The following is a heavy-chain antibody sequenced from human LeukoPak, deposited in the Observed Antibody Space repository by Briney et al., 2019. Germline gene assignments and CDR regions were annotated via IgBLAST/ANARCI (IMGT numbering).Heavy chain of an antibody. CDR3: AKRPRPAKKHGSGSYGVDY. CDR1: GFTFSSYS. D-gene: IGHD3-10*01. V-gene: IGHV3-21*01. J-gene: IGHJ4*02. CDR2: ISSSSSYI. Sequence: GGSLRLSCAASGFTFSSYSMNWVRQAPGKGLEWVSFISSSSSYIYYADSVKGRFTISRDNSKNTLYLQMNSLRAEDTAVYYCAKRPRPAKKHGSGSYGVDYWGQGTLVTVSS.